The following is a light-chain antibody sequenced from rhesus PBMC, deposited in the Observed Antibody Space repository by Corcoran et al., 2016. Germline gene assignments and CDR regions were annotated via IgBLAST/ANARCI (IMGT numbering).Light chain of an antibody. CDR2: EVS. CDR3: MQALEFPFT. Sequence: DIVMTQTPLSLPVTPGEPASISCRSSQSLLDSEDGNTYLDWYLQKPGQSPQLLIYEVSTRASGGRHRFSGSGSETDFTLKISRVEAEDVGVYYCMQALEFPFTFGPGTKLDIK. CDR1: QSLLDSEDGNTY. J-gene: IGKJ3*01. V-gene: IGKV2-104*02.